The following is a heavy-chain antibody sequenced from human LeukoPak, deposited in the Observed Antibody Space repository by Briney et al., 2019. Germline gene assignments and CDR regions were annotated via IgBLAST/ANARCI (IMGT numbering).Heavy chain of an antibody. CDR1: GFTFSSYA. CDR2: IWYDGSNK. J-gene: IGHJ4*02. Sequence: GGSLRLSCAASGFTFSSYAMSWVRQAPGKGLEWVAVIWYDGSNKYYADSVKGRFTISRDNSKNTLYLQMNSLRAEDTAVYYCARDRSSGYDPGYYFGYWGQGTLVTVSS. V-gene: IGHV3-33*08. CDR3: ARDRSSGYDPGYYFGY. D-gene: IGHD5-12*01.